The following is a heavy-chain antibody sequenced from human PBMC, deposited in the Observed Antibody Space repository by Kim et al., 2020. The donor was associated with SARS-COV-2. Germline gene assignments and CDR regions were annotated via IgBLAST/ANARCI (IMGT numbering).Heavy chain of an antibody. D-gene: IGHD3-3*01. V-gene: IGHV3-23*01. CDR3: ARVRSAQFDY. CDR2: NT. Sequence: NTDHADSVKGRFTISRDNSKNTLYLQMNSLRAEDTAVYYCARVRSAQFDYWGQGTLVTVSS. J-gene: IGHJ4*02.